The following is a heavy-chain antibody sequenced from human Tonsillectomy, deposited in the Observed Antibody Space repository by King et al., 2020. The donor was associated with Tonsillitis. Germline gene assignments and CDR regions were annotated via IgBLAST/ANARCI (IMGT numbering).Heavy chain of an antibody. CDR2: IYYTGST. J-gene: IGHJ6*02. Sequence: VQLQESGPGLVKPLQTLSLTCTVSGGSINSGHYYWSWIRQHPGKGLEWIGYIYYTGSTYYNPSLKSRVSISVDTSKNQLSLKVNSVTAADTAVYYCARGGYDILTASYTGGDYYYRGMDVWGQGTTVTVSS. V-gene: IGHV4-31*03. D-gene: IGHD3-9*01. CDR3: ARGGYDILTASYTGGDYYYRGMDV. CDR1: GGSINSGHYY.